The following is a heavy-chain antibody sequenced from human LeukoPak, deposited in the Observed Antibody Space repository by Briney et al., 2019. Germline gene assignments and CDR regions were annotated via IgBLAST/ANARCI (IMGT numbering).Heavy chain of an antibody. Sequence: SETLSLTCTVSGGSISGYYRSWIRQPPGKGLEWIGYVFYNGDTKYNPSLKSRVTISVDTSNNYFSLKMSSVTAADTAVYYCARDPRSFYFDYWGQGILVTVSS. J-gene: IGHJ4*02. CDR1: GGSISGYY. CDR3: ARDPRSFYFDY. V-gene: IGHV4-59*01. CDR2: VFYNGDT.